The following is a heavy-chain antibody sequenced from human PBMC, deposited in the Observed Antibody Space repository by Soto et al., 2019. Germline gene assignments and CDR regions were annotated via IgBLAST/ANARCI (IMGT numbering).Heavy chain of an antibody. J-gene: IGHJ6*02. CDR3: ARGRGYDFWSGPTMDV. Sequence: SETLSLTCTFSGGSISSGGYYWSWIRQHPGKGLEWIGYIYYSGSTYYNPSLKSRVTISVDTSKNQFSLKLSSVTAADTAVYYCARGRGYDFWSGPTMDVWGQGTTVTVSS. D-gene: IGHD3-3*01. CDR2: IYYSGST. CDR1: GGSISSGGYY. V-gene: IGHV4-31*03.